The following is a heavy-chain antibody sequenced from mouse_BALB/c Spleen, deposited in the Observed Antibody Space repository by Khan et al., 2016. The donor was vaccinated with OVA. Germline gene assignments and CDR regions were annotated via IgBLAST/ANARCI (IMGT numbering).Heavy chain of an antibody. CDR3: ARAANHSYGSYAIDY. CDR1: GFNIKDTY. D-gene: IGHD1-1*02. J-gene: IGHJ4*01. CDR2: IDPATENI. V-gene: IGHV14-3*02. Sequence: VQLQQSGAELVKPGASVKLSCTASGFNIKDTYMHWMKQRPSQGLEWIGRIDPATENIKYDPKFQGKATITADNSSNTAYLHLPGLTSDDTAVYYCARAANHSYGSYAIDYWGLGTSVTVSS.